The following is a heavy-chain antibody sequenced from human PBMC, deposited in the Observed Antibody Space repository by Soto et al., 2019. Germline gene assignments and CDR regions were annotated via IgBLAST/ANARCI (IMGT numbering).Heavy chain of an antibody. J-gene: IGHJ4*02. CDR3: ARSSHEGILTGYYIDY. Sequence: SETLSLTCTVSGGSISSGGYYWSWIRQHPGKGLEWIGYIYYSGSTYYNPSLKSRVTISVDTSKNQFSLKLSSVTAADTAVYYCARSSHEGILTGYYIDYWGQGTLVTVSS. CDR1: GGSISSGGYY. CDR2: IYYSGST. D-gene: IGHD3-9*01. V-gene: IGHV4-31*03.